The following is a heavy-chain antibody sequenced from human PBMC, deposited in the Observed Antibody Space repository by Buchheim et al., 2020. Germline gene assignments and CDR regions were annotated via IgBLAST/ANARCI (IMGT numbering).Heavy chain of an antibody. CDR3: ARVDSGSYVTIGIFDY. J-gene: IGHJ4*02. V-gene: IGHV3-48*02. Sequence: EVQLVESGGGLVQPGGSLRLSCAASGFTFSSYSMNWVRQAPGKGLEWVSYISSSSSTIYYADSVKGRFTISRDNAKNSLYLQMNSLRDEDTAVYYCARVDSGSYVTIGIFDYWGQGTL. D-gene: IGHD1-26*01. CDR2: ISSSSSTI. CDR1: GFTFSSYS.